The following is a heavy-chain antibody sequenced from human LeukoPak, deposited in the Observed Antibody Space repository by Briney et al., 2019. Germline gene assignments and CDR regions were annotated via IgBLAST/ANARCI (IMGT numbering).Heavy chain of an antibody. CDR1: GTTNSTHY. Sequence: SETLSLTCSVSGTTNSTHYWTWIRQPAGKGLEWIGRIYTSGVTNTNPSLKSRVTMSVDSSKNQFSLKMTSVTAADTAVYFCARVLVRTTRQYACIDPWGQGILVTVSS. CDR3: ARVLVRTTRQYACIDP. D-gene: IGHD3-10*01. CDR2: IYTSGVT. V-gene: IGHV4-4*07. J-gene: IGHJ5*02.